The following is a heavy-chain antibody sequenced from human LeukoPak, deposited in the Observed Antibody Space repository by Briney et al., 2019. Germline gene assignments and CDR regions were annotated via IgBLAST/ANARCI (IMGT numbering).Heavy chain of an antibody. CDR3: AKDPNGDYVGAFDF. CDR2: IGGRGGNI. J-gene: IGHJ3*01. Sequence: GGSLRLSCAASGFTFSRCAMSWVRQAPGKGLEWVSAIGGRGGNIHYAESVKGRFTISRDNSKNTLFLQMNSLRADDTAVYYCAKDPNGDYVGAFDFWGQGTMVSVSS. D-gene: IGHD4-17*01. V-gene: IGHV3-23*01. CDR1: GFTFSRCA.